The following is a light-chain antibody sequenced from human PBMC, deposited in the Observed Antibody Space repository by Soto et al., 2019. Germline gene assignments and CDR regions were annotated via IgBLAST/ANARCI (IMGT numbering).Light chain of an antibody. V-gene: IGKV1-39*01. J-gene: IGKJ3*01. CDR1: QSIISY. CDR3: EQSYSTLT. CDR2: AAS. Sequence: DIQMTPSPSSLSASVGARVTITCRASQSIISYLNWYQQKPGKAPKLLIYAASSLQSGVPSRFSGSRSGTDITLTISSLHPDDFATYYCEQSYSTLTFGPGTKVDGK.